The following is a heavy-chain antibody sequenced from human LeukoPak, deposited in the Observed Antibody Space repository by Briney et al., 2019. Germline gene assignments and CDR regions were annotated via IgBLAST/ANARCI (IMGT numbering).Heavy chain of an antibody. D-gene: IGHD1-7*01. CDR1: GYTFTSYY. CDR2: INPSSGST. CDR3: ASDTKRNYHFDY. Sequence: VASVKVSCKASGYTFTSYYMHWVRQAPGQGLEWMGIINPSSGSTSYPQKFQGRVTMTRDTSTSTVYMELSSLRSEDTAVFYCASDTKRNYHFDYWGQGTLVTVSS. V-gene: IGHV1-46*01. J-gene: IGHJ4*02.